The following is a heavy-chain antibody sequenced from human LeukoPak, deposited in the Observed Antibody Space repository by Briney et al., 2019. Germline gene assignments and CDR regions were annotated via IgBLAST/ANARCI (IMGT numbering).Heavy chain of an antibody. Sequence: SETLSLTCTVSGGSISSYYWSWIRQPPGKGLEWIGYIYYSGSTNYNPSLKSRVTISVDKSKNQFSLKLSSVTAADTAVYYCAREITMVRGVIIMYFDYWGQGTLVTVSS. D-gene: IGHD3-10*01. J-gene: IGHJ4*02. V-gene: IGHV4-59*12. CDR1: GGSISSYY. CDR3: AREITMVRGVIIMYFDY. CDR2: IYYSGST.